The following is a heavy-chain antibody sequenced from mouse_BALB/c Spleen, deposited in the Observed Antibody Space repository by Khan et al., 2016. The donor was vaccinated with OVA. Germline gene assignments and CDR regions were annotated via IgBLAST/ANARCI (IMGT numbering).Heavy chain of an antibody. J-gene: IGHJ4*01. V-gene: IGHV1S56*01. Sequence: QVQLQQSGPELVKPGASVRISCKASGYTFTSYYIHWVKQRPGQGLEWIGWIYPGNVNTKYNEKFKGKATLTADTSSSTAYMQLSSLTFEDSSVYFCARWGGNYPSYAMDYWGQGTSVTVSS. CDR2: IYPGNVNT. CDR3: ARWGGNYPSYAMDY. CDR1: GYTFTSYY. D-gene: IGHD2-1*01.